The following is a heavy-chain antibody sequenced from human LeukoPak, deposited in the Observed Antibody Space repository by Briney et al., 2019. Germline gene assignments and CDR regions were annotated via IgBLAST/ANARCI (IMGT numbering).Heavy chain of an antibody. V-gene: IGHV3-21*01. CDR2: ISSSSSYI. J-gene: IGHJ4*02. D-gene: IGHD3-22*01. CDR1: GFTFISYA. CDR3: ARDGYYYDSSGYYRYYFDY. Sequence: GGSLRLSCGASGFTFISYAMSWVRQAPGKGLEWVSSISSSSSYIYYADSVKGRFTISRDNAKNSLYLQMNSLRAEDTAVYYCARDGYYYDSSGYYRYYFDYWGQGTLVTVSS.